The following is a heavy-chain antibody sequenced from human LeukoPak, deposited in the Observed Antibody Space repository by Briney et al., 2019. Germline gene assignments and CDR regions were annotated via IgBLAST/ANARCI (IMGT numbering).Heavy chain of an antibody. CDR1: GYSFTSYW. D-gene: IGHD6-13*01. J-gene: IGHJ4*02. Sequence: GESLKISCKGSGYSFTSYWITWVRQMPGKGLEWMGTIYPGDSDTRYSPSFQGHVTISADKSINTAYLQWSSLKASDTAMYYCARRVAAAETFDFWGQGTQVTVSS. CDR3: ARRVAAAETFDF. CDR2: IYPGDSDT. V-gene: IGHV5-51*01.